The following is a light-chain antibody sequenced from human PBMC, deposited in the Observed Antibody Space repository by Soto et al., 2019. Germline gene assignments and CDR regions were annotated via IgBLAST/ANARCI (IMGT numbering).Light chain of an antibody. V-gene: IGKV1-6*01. CDR3: LQYYNYPWT. CDR1: QGIRND. CDR2: AAS. Sequence: AIQMTQSPSSLSASVGDRVTITCRASQGIRNDLGWYQQKPGKAPKLLIYAASSLQSGVPSRFSGSGSGTDFTLTIRSLQPKDFATYYCLQYYNYPWTFGQGTKVEIK. J-gene: IGKJ1*01.